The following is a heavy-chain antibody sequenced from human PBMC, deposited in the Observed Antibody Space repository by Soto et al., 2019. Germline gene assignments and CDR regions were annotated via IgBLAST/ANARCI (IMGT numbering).Heavy chain of an antibody. CDR1: SGSISTGNW. J-gene: IGHJ4*02. D-gene: IGHD6-25*01. CDR2: IYYTGAT. Sequence: QVELQESGPRLVKSSGTLSLTCEVSSGSISTGNWWSWVRQPPGKGLEWIGEIYYTGATNYNPSLKSRVTMTIAKSKDQASRILTSATAADTAVYYCARVFSSGSGWMYYFDFWGQGILVSVSS. CDR3: ARVFSSGSGWMYYFDF. V-gene: IGHV4-4*02.